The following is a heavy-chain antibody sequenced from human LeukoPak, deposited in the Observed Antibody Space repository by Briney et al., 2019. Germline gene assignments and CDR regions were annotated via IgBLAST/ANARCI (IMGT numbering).Heavy chain of an antibody. D-gene: IGHD2-2*01. J-gene: IGHJ4*02. Sequence: GGSLRLSCAASGFTFSSYGVHWVRQAPGKGLEWVAFIRYDGSNKYYADSVKGRFTISRDNSKNTLYLQMNSLRAEDTAVYYCAKSKIEYQLLPDYWGQGTLVTVSS. CDR3: AKSKIEYQLLPDY. CDR2: IRYDGSNK. V-gene: IGHV3-30*02. CDR1: GFTFSSYG.